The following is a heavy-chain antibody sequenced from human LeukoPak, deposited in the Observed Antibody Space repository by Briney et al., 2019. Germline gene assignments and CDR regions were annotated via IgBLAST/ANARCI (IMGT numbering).Heavy chain of an antibody. D-gene: IGHD5-24*01. CDR1: GFTFDDYA. CDR3: VKEGPGHNYGDC. V-gene: IGHV3-23*01. CDR2: ISGSGGNT. Sequence: GGSLRLSCAASGFTFDDYAMSWVRQAPGKGLEWVSAISGSGGNTYYADSVKGRFIVSRDNSKNTLYLHMTSLGAEDTAVYYCVKEGPGHNYGDCWGQGALVTVSS. J-gene: IGHJ4*02.